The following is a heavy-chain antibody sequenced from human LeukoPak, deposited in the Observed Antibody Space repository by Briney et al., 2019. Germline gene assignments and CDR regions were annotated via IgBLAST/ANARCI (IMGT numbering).Heavy chain of an antibody. V-gene: IGHV4-61*01. D-gene: IGHD2-2*01. CDR2: IYYSGST. Sequence: PSQTLSLTCTVSGGSISSGSYYWSWIRQPPGKGLEWIGYIYYSGSTNYNPSLKSRVTISVDTSKNQFSLKLSSVTAADTAVYYCARGRSRYCSSTSCYRLDYWGQGTLVTVSS. J-gene: IGHJ4*02. CDR1: GGSISSGSYY. CDR3: ARGRSRYCSSTSCYRLDY.